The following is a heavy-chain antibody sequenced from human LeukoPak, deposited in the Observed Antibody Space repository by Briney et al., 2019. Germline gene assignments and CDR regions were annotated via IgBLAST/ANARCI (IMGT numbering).Heavy chain of an antibody. CDR3: ARVHLRPQ. CDR1: GFSLSDYY. J-gene: IGHJ4*02. D-gene: IGHD1-1*01. V-gene: IGHV3-11*01. Sequence: NSGGSLRLSCAASGFSLSDYYMTWIRQPPGKGLEWISYLTMSGTATKYADSVKGRFTISRDNAKNLVFLEMNSLRVDDTAIYYCARVHLRPQWGQGTLVTVSS. CDR2: LTMSGTAT.